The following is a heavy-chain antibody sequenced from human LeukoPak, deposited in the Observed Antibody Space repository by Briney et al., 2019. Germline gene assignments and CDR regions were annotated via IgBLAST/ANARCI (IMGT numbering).Heavy chain of an antibody. CDR3: AKDRGRYYDSSGYYWGYYFDS. CDR1: GFTFSSYW. V-gene: IGHV3-23*01. CDR2: ITGSGGST. J-gene: IGHJ4*02. D-gene: IGHD3-22*01. Sequence: PGGSLRLSCAASGFTFSSYWMSWVRQAPGKGLEWVSTITGSGGSTFYADSVKGRFTISRDNSMDTLYLQMSSLRAEDTAVYYCAKDRGRYYDSSGYYWGYYFDSWGQGILVTVST.